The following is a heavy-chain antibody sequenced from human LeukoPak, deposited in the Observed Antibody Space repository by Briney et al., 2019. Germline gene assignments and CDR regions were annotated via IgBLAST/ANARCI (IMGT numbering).Heavy chain of an antibody. V-gene: IGHV3-23*01. J-gene: IGHJ6*02. CDR2: IGGSGGGT. Sequence: PGGSLRLSCAASGFTFSSYAMSWVRQAPGKGLEWVSAIGGSGGGTYYADSVKGRFTISRDNSKNTLYLQMNSLRAEDTAVYYCARASITMVRGVTYYYGMDVWGQGTTVTVSS. CDR1: GFTFSSYA. D-gene: IGHD3-10*01. CDR3: ARASITMVRGVTYYYGMDV.